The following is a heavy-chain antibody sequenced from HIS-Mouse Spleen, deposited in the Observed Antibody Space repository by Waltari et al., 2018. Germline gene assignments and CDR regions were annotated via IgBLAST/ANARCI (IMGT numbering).Heavy chain of an antibody. CDR3: ARGGWGALRFDP. J-gene: IGHJ5*02. Sequence: EVQLVESGGGLVQPGGSLRLSCAASGFTFSSYWMHWVRQAPGKGLVWVSRIKSDGSSTSYAYSVKGRFTISRDNAKNTLYLQMNSLRAEDTAVYYCARGGWGALRFDPWGQGTLVTVSS. CDR1: GFTFSSYW. V-gene: IGHV3-74*01. D-gene: IGHD3-16*01. CDR2: IKSDGSST.